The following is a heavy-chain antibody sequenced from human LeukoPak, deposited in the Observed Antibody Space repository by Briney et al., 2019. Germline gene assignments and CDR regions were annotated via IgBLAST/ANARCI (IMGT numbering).Heavy chain of an antibody. J-gene: IGHJ5*02. CDR2: IYYSGST. Sequence: SETLSLTCTVSGDSISSSSYYWGWIRQPPGKGLEWIGSIYYSGSTYYNPSLKSRVTISVDTSKNQFSLKLSSVTAADTAVYYCARSLVRRGNWFDPWGQGTLVTVSS. CDR1: GDSISSSSYY. CDR3: ARSLVRRGNWFDP. D-gene: IGHD2-2*01. V-gene: IGHV4-39*01.